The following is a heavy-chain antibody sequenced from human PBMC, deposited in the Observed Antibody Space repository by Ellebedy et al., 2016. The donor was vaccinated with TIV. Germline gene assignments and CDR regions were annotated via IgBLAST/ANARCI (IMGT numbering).Heavy chain of an antibody. J-gene: IGHJ4*02. CDR1: GFTFSSYG. CDR3: ATIAVSGKWYFDC. V-gene: IGHV3-23*01. CDR2: IRGSGGLT. D-gene: IGHD6-19*01. Sequence: GESLKISCAASGFTFSSYGMSWVRQAPGKGLEWVSSIRGSGGLTYYADSVKGRFTVSRDNSKSTLYLQMNSLRAEDTAVYYCATIAVSGKWYFDCWGQGTLVTVSS.